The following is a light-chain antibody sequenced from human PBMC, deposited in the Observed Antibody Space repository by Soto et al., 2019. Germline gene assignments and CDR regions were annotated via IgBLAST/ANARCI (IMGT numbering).Light chain of an antibody. CDR2: KDS. J-gene: IGLJ6*01. CDR1: ALPKQY. V-gene: IGLV3-25*03. Sequence: SYELTQPPSVSVSPGQTARITCSGDALPKQYAYWYQQKPGQAPLLVIYKDSERPSGIPERFSGSSSGTTVTLTISGVQAEDEADYYCQSADSSGTYHVFGSGTQLTVL. CDR3: QSADSSGTYHV.